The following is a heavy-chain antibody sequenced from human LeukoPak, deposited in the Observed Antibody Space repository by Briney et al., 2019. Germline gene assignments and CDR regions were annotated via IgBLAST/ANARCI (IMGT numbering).Heavy chain of an antibody. D-gene: IGHD4-23*01. J-gene: IGHJ4*02. CDR2: IYYSGST. CDR1: GGSISSYQ. V-gene: IGHV4-59*01. CDR3: ARGRPHGNDY. Sequence: SETLSLTCTVSGGSISSYQWSWLRQPPGKGLEWIGYIYYSGSTNYNPSLKSRVTISVDTSKNQFSLKLSSVTAADTAVYYCARGRPHGNDYWGQGTLVTVSS.